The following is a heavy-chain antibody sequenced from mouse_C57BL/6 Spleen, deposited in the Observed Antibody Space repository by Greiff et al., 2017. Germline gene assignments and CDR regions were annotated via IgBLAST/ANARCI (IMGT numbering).Heavy chain of an antibody. CDR2: IDPNSGGT. J-gene: IGHJ3*01. V-gene: IGHV1-72*01. D-gene: IGHD2-4*01. CDR3: ARGLYYDYVWFAY. CDR1: GYTFTSYW. Sequence: QVQLKQPGAELVKPGASVKLSCKASGYTFTSYWMHWVKQRPGRGLEWIGRIDPNSGGTKYNEKFKSKATLTVDKPSSTAYMQLSSLTSEDSAVYYCARGLYYDYVWFAYWGQGTLVTVSA.